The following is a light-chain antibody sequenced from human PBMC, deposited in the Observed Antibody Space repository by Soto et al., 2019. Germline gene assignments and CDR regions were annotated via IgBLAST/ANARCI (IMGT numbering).Light chain of an antibody. CDR1: QSFSSN. J-gene: IGKJ5*01. CDR3: QQRSNWPLIT. V-gene: IGKV3-11*01. Sequence: EIVLTQSPATLSVSPGERATLSCRASQSFSSNLAWYQQKPGQAPRLLIYGASTRATGVPARFSGSGSGTDFRLTISSLEPEDFAVYYCQQRSNWPLITFGQGTRLEIK. CDR2: GAS.